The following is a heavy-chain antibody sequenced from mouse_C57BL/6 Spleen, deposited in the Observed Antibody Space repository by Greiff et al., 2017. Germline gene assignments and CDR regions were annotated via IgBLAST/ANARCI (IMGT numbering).Heavy chain of an antibody. Sequence: EVQLQQSGPELVKPGASVKISCKASGYTFTDYYMNWVKQSHGKSLEWIGDINPNNGGTSYNQKFKGKATMTVDKSSSKAYMELRRLTSEDAAVYYCARGYDGYYAMDYWGQGTSVTVSS. CDR3: ARGYDGYYAMDY. CDR2: INPNNGGT. V-gene: IGHV1-26*01. CDR1: GYTFTDYY. D-gene: IGHD2-2*01. J-gene: IGHJ4*01.